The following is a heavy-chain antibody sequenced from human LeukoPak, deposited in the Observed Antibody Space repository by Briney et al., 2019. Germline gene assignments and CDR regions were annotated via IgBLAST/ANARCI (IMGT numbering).Heavy chain of an antibody. CDR1: GFTFDDYA. Sequence: GGSLRLSCAASGFTFDDYAMHWVRQAPGKGLEWVSGISWNSGSIGYADSVKGRFTISRDNAKNSLYLQMNSLRAEDTALYYCAKGRSGHVRSPDYWGQGTLVTVSS. J-gene: IGHJ4*02. CDR3: AKGRSGHVRSPDY. D-gene: IGHD5-12*01. CDR2: ISWNSGSI. V-gene: IGHV3-9*01.